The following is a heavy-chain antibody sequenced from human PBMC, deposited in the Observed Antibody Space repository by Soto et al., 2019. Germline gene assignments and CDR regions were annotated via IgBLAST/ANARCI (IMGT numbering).Heavy chain of an antibody. V-gene: IGHV4-31*03. CDR1: GGSISSGGYC. Sequence: QVQLQESGPGLVKPSQTLSLTCTVSGGSISSGGYCWNWIRQHPGKGLEWIGYVCYSGNSYYNPSLKSRVTLSLRTSRDQFSLNLSSVTAADTAVYYCARELHRYSSRTGGGYGMDVWGQGTTVTVSS. CDR2: VCYSGNS. D-gene: IGHD6-13*01. CDR3: ARELHRYSSRTGGGYGMDV. J-gene: IGHJ6*02.